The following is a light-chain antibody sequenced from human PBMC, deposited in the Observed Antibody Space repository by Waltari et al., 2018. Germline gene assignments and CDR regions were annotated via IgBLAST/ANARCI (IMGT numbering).Light chain of an antibody. V-gene: IGLV2-14*01. CDR1: DSDVGAYDF. CDR2: EVS. Sequence: QSALTQPASVSGSPGQSTTISCSGTDSDVGAYDFVSRYQQHPGKAPHLIIYEVSNRPSGISNRFSASKSGNTASLTISGLQAEDEADYYCSSYTTSSAPGVFGTGTRVTVL. J-gene: IGLJ1*01. CDR3: SSYTTSSAPGV.